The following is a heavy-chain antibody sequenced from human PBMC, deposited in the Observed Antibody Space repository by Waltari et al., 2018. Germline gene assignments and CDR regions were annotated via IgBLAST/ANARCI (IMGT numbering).Heavy chain of an antibody. D-gene: IGHD3-3*01. CDR3: ARGAFGVVNPYYYYYMDV. CDR1: GGSISSYY. J-gene: IGHJ6*03. V-gene: IGHV4-4*07. Sequence: QVQLQESGPGLVKPSETLSLTCTVSGGSISSYYWSWIRPPAGKGLEWIVRIYTSGSTNYNPSLKSRVTMSVDTSKNQFSLKLSSVTAADTAVYYCARGAFGVVNPYYYYYMDVWGKGTTVTISS. CDR2: IYTSGST.